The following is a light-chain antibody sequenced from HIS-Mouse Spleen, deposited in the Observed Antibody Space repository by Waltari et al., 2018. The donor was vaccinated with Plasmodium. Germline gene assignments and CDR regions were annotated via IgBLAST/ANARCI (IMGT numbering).Light chain of an antibody. CDR2: EDS. CDR3: YSTDSSGNHRV. CDR1: ALPKKY. J-gene: IGLJ3*02. Sequence: SYELTQPPSVSVSPGQTARITCSGDALPKKYAYWYQQKSGQAPVLVIDEDSKRPSGIPERFCGYSSGTMATLTISGAQVEDEADYYCYSTDSSGNHRVFGGGTKLTVL. V-gene: IGLV3-10*01.